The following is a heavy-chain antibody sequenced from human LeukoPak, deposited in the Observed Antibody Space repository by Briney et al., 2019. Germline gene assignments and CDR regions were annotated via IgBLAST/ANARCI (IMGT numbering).Heavy chain of an antibody. CDR2: IYYSGST. D-gene: IGHD3-10*01. J-gene: IGHJ5*02. CDR3: ARGITMVRGVIPRPNWFDP. V-gene: IGHV4-39*07. CDR1: GGSISSSSYY. Sequence: SETLSLTCTVSGGSISSSSYYWGWIRQPPGKGLEWIGSIYYSGSTYYNPSLKSRVTISVDTSKNQFSLKLSSVTAADTAVYYCARGITMVRGVIPRPNWFDPWGQGTLVTVSS.